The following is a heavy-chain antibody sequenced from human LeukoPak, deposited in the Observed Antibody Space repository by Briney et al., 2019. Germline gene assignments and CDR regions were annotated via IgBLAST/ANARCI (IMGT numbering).Heavy chain of an antibody. V-gene: IGHV1-46*01. Sequence: GASVKVSCKASGYTFTSYYMHWVRQAPGQGVEWMGIINPSGAGTSYAQKFQGRVTMTRDTSTSTVYVELSSLRSEDTAVYYCARGAASGGRRLDYWGQGTLVTVSS. CDR3: ARGAASGGRRLDY. J-gene: IGHJ4*02. CDR1: GYTFTSYY. CDR2: INPSGAGT. D-gene: IGHD1-14*01.